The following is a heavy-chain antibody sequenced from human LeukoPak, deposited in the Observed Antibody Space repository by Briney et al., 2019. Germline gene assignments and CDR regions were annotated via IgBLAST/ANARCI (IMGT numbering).Heavy chain of an antibody. D-gene: IGHD3-22*01. CDR3: TQGSGFYYDY. V-gene: IGHV3-15*01. CDR2: IKSKKDGGTT. Sequence: GGSLRLSCAASGFTFRSYWMRWVRQAPGKGLEWVGRIKSKKDGGTTEFAAPVRGRFTISRDDSQNTLYLQMNSLTSDDTAVYYCTQGSGFYYDYWGQGTLVTVSS. CDR1: GFTFRSYW. J-gene: IGHJ4*02.